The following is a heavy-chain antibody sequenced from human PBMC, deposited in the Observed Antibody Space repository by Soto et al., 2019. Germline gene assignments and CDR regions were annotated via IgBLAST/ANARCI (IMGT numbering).Heavy chain of an antibody. D-gene: IGHD1-7*01. V-gene: IGHV1-2*02. J-gene: IGHJ5*01. Sequence: QVQLVQSGAEVKQPGASVKVSCKASGYTFTANYIHWFRQAPGQGLEWMGWINTRSGDTKYAQNLQGRVALTRDTSISTVYMDLSRLVSDDTAVYYCARGTGTSWFDSWGQGTLVTVSS. CDR3: ARGTGTSWFDS. CDR1: GYTFTANY. CDR2: INTRSGDT.